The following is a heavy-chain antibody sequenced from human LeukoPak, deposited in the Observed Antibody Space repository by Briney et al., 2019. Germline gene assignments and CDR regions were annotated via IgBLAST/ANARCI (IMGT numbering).Heavy chain of an antibody. J-gene: IGHJ3*02. CDR2: IYYSGST. Sequence: SETLSLTCTVSGGSISSSSYYWGWIRQPPGKGLEWIGSIYYSGSTYYNPSLKSRVTISVDTSKNQFSLKLSSVTAADTAVYYCARDIKSSSWYVAGAFDIWGQGTMVTVSS. D-gene: IGHD6-13*01. CDR3: ARDIKSSSWYVAGAFDI. CDR1: GGSISSSSYY. V-gene: IGHV4-39*07.